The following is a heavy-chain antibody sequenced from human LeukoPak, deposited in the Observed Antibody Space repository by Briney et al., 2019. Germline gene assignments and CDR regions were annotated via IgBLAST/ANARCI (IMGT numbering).Heavy chain of an antibody. CDR1: GYTFTDYY. D-gene: IGHD3-10*01. Sequence: ASVKVSCKASGYTFTDYYMHWVRQAPGQGLEWMGWINPNSGGTNYAQKFQGRVTMTRDTSISTAYMELSRLRSDDTAVYYCARDLVDYGSGPPSGYWGQGTLVTVSS. CDR2: INPNSGGT. J-gene: IGHJ4*02. CDR3: ARDLVDYGSGPPSGY. V-gene: IGHV1-2*02.